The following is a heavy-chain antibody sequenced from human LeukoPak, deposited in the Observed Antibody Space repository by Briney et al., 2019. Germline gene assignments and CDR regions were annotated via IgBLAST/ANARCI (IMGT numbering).Heavy chain of an antibody. CDR1: GYTFTGYY. Sequence: GASVKVSCKASGYTFTGYYMHWVRQAPGQGLEWMGWINPNSGGTNYAQKFQGRVTMTRDTSISTAYMELSRLRSDDTAVYYCARGYYDSPGEYFQHWGQGTLVTVSS. CDR3: ARGYYDSPGEYFQH. V-gene: IGHV1-2*02. J-gene: IGHJ1*01. D-gene: IGHD3-22*01. CDR2: INPNSGGT.